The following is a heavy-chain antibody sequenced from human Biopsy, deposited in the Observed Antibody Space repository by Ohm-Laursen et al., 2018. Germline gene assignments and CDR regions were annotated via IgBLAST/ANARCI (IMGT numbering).Heavy chain of an antibody. V-gene: IGHV4-61*01. D-gene: IGHD3-10*01. Sequence: GTLSLTCTVSDASASSGRYYWTWIRQPPRKPLEWIGYFYSSGTTRYNPSLESRLSISMDTSKNEVSLRLTSMTAADTAVYFCARGPADQYAARNYYSSHAFDMWGQGTKVTVSS. CDR1: DASASSGRYY. J-gene: IGHJ3*02. CDR2: FYSSGTT. CDR3: ARGPADQYAARNYYSSHAFDM.